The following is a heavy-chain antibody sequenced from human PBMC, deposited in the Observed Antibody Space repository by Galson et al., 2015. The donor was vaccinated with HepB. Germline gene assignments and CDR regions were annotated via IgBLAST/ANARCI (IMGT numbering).Heavy chain of an antibody. CDR1: GFTFSSYA. J-gene: IGHJ6*02. CDR3: ASMYYDILTGWEPYYYGMDV. V-gene: IGHV3-53*01. D-gene: IGHD3-9*01. Sequence: SLRLSCAASGFTFSSYAMHWVRQAPGKGLEWVSVIYSGGSTYYADSVKGRFTISRDNSKNTLYLQMNSLRAEDTAVYYCASMYYDILTGWEPYYYGMDVWGQGTLVTVSS. CDR2: IYSGGST.